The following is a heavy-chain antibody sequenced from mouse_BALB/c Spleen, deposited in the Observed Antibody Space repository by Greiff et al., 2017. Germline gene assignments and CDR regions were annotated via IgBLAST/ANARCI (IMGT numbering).Heavy chain of an antibody. CDR3: TRGLSTMITTDWYFDV. V-gene: IGHV1-69*02. CDR1: GYTFTSYW. Sequence: VQLQQPGAELVRPGASVKLSCKASGYTFTSYWINWVKQRPGQGLEWIGNIYPSDSYTNYNQKFKDKATLTVDKSSSTAYMQLSSPTSEDSAVYYCTRGLSTMITTDWYFDVWGAGTTVTVSS. D-gene: IGHD2-4*01. J-gene: IGHJ1*01. CDR2: IYPSDSYT.